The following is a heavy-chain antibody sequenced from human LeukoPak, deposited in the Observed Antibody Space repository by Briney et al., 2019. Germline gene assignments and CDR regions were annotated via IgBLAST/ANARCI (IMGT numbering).Heavy chain of an antibody. Sequence: SETLSLTCTVSGGSISSYYWNWMRQPPGKGLEWIGYVYYSGSTNYNPSLKSRVTISVDKSKNQFSLKLSSVTAADTAVYYCARGYSYGTDWGQGTRVTVSS. D-gene: IGHD5-18*01. CDR3: ARGYSYGTD. J-gene: IGHJ4*02. CDR2: VYYSGST. V-gene: IGHV4-59*12. CDR1: GGSISSYY.